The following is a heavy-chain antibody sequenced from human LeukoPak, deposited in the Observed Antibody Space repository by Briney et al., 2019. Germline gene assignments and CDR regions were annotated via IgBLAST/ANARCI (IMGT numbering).Heavy chain of an antibody. D-gene: IGHD3-22*01. V-gene: IGHV3-30*02. CDR1: GFTFSSYG. J-gene: IGHJ4*02. Sequence: GGSLRLSCAASGFTFSSYGMHWVRQAPGKGLEWVAFIRYDGSNKYYADSVKGRFTISRDNSKDTLYLQMNSLRAEDTAVYYCASTMIVVVRDDYWGQGTLVTVSS. CDR3: ASTMIVVVRDDY. CDR2: IRYDGSNK.